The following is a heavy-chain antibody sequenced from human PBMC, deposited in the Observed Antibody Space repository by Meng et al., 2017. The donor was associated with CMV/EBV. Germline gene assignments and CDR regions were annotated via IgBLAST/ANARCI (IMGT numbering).Heavy chain of an antibody. CDR2: ISGGGENT. CDR3: AKRSGPGANPYFDY. CDR1: AFYFYHFG. D-gene: IGHD2-8*01. Sequence: ASAFYFYHFGMRCVRQAPGKGLGWVSAISGGGENTHYADSVKGRFTISRDNSKNTLYLQMSSLRAEDTAIYYCAKRSGPGANPYFDYWGLGTLVTVSS. V-gene: IGHV3-23*01. J-gene: IGHJ4*02.